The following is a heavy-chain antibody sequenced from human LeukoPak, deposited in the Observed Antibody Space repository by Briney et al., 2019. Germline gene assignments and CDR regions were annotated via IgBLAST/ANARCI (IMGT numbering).Heavy chain of an antibody. CDR3: AKDRTAGYDGLVDY. Sequence: GGSLRLSCAASGFTFSNYGMHWVRQAPGKGLEWVAVISYDGSNKYYTDSVKGRFTISRDDSKNTLYLQMNSLRAEDTAVYYCAKDRTAGYDGLVDYWGQGTLVTVSS. V-gene: IGHV3-30*18. J-gene: IGHJ4*02. D-gene: IGHD5-12*01. CDR1: GFTFSNYG. CDR2: ISYDGSNK.